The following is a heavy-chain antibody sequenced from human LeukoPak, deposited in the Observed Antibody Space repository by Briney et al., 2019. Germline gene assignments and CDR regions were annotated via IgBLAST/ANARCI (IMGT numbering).Heavy chain of an antibody. CDR3: ARSSGDFLFDY. J-gene: IGHJ4*02. D-gene: IGHD4-17*01. Sequence: QSGGSLRLSCAASGFTFSSYDMHWVRQATGKGLEWVSAIGTAGDPYYPGSVKGRFTISRENAKNSLYLQMNSLRAGDTAVYHCARSSGDFLFDYWGQGTLVTVSS. CDR1: GFTFSSYD. V-gene: IGHV3-13*05. CDR2: IGTAGDP.